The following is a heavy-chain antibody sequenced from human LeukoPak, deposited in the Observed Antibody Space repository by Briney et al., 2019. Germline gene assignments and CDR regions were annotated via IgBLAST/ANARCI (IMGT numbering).Heavy chain of an antibody. Sequence: PGGSLRLSCVASGFTFSSYAMSWVRQAPGEGLEWVSGISGSGDSTYYADSVKGRFTISRDNSRNTLYLQMSTLRAEDTAVYYCARTTGCSSTSCYVNFWGQGTLVTVSS. CDR2: ISGSGDST. V-gene: IGHV3-23*01. J-gene: IGHJ4*02. D-gene: IGHD2-2*01. CDR3: ARTTGCSSTSCYVNF. CDR1: GFTFSSYA.